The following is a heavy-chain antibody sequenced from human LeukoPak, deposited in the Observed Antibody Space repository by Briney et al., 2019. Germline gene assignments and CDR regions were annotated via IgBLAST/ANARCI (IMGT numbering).Heavy chain of an antibody. CDR3: ARDRGYGDYINYAFDY. V-gene: IGHV3-74*01. CDR1: GFTFSSYW. Sequence: GGSLRLSCAASGFTFSSYWMHWVRQAPGKGLLWVSRINIDGRSTSYAPSVTGRFTMSRDNAKNTLYLQMNSLRAEDTAVYYCARDRGYGDYINYAFDYWGQGTLVTVSS. CDR2: INIDGRST. J-gene: IGHJ4*02. D-gene: IGHD4-17*01.